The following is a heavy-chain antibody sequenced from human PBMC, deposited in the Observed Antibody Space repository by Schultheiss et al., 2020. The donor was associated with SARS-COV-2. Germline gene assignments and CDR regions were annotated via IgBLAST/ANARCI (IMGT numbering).Heavy chain of an antibody. Sequence: GESLKISCAASGFTFSSYGMHWVRQAPGKGLEWVAVIWYDGSNKYYADSVKGRFTISRDNSKNTLYLQMNSLRAEDTAVYYCAKDSWGQYYYDSSGYLDYWGQGTLVTVSS. V-gene: IGHV3-33*06. J-gene: IGHJ4*02. CDR2: IWYDGSNK. D-gene: IGHD3-22*01. CDR3: AKDSWGQYYYDSSGYLDY. CDR1: GFTFSSYG.